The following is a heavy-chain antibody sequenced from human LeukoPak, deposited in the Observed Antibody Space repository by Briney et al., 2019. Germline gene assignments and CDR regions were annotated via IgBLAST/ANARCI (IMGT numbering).Heavy chain of an antibody. J-gene: IGHJ4*02. D-gene: IGHD4-11*01. Sequence: SETLSLTCTVSGGSISSSSNYWGWIRQPPGKGLECIGSIYYSGSTYYNPPLKSRVTISVDTSKNQFSLKLSSVTAADTAVYYCASRTRMTTVFSFDYWGQGTLVTVSS. CDR3: ASRTRMTTVFSFDY. CDR1: GGSISSSSNY. CDR2: IYYSGST. V-gene: IGHV4-39*01.